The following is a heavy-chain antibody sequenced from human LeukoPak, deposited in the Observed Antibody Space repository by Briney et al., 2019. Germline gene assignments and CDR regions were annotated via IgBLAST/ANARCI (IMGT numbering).Heavy chain of an antibody. CDR2: ISAYNSNT. CDR1: GYTFPNYG. J-gene: IGHJ4*02. Sequence: ASVKVSCKASGYTFPNYGISWVRQAPGQGLESMGWISAYNSNTIYAQKLQGRVTMTTDTSTSTAYMELRSLRSDDAAVYFCARDELSASGSYYNAQGYWGQGTLVTVSS. CDR3: ARDELSASGSYYNAQGY. D-gene: IGHD3-10*01. V-gene: IGHV1-18*01.